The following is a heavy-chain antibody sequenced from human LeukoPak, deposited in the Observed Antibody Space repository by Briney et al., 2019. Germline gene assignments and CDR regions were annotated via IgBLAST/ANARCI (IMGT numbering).Heavy chain of an antibody. Sequence: GASVKVSCKASGGTFSSYAISWVRQAPGQGLEWMGGIIPIFGTANYAQKFQGRVTITADESTSTAYMELSSLRSGDTAVYYCARGAAVAGTDYYYYMDVWGKGTTVTVSS. V-gene: IGHV1-69*13. D-gene: IGHD6-19*01. CDR1: GGTFSSYA. J-gene: IGHJ6*03. CDR2: IIPIFGTA. CDR3: ARGAAVAGTDYYYYMDV.